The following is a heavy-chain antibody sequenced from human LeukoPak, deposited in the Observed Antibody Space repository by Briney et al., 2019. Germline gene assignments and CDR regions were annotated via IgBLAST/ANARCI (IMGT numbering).Heavy chain of an antibody. CDR2: ISWNSGSI. J-gene: IGHJ1*01. Sequence: GRSLRLSCAASGFTFDDYAMHWVRQAPGKGLEWVSGISWNSGSIGYADSVKGRFTISRDNAKNSLYLQMNSLRAEDTAVYYCAKDPQFFQYWGQGTLVAISS. V-gene: IGHV3-9*01. CDR3: AKDPQFFQY. CDR1: GFTFDDYA.